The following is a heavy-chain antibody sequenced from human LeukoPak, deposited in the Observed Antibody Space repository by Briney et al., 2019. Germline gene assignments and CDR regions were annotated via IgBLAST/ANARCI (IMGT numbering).Heavy chain of an antibody. CDR1: GGSISSYY. V-gene: IGHV4-59*01. CDR3: ARGPAPFDY. CDR2: IYYSGST. Sequence: PSETLSLTCTVSGGSISSYYWSWIRQPPGKGLEWIGYIYYSGSTNYNPSLKSRVTISVDTSKNQFSLRLSSVTAAFTAVYYCARGPAPFDYWGQGTLVTVSS. J-gene: IGHJ4*02.